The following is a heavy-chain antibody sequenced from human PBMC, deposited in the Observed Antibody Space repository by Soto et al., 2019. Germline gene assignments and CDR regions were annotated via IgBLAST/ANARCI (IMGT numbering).Heavy chain of an antibody. D-gene: IGHD6-19*01. CDR2: INHSGST. Sequence: QVQLQQWGAGLLKPSETLSLTCAVYGGSFSGYYWSWIRQPPGKGLEWIGEINHSGSTNYNPSLKSPLTIPVDTSKNQFSLMLSSVTAADTGVYYFARGIAVAGPFDAFDIWGQGTMVTVSS. CDR3: ARGIAVAGPFDAFDI. J-gene: IGHJ3*02. V-gene: IGHV4-34*01. CDR1: GGSFSGYY.